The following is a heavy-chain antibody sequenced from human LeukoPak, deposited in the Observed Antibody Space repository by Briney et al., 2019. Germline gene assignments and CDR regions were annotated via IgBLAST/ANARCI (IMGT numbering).Heavy chain of an antibody. CDR2: MNANSANT. CDR3: ATSTLGGGYYYDSSGYYHDAFDI. Sequence: ASVKVSCKASGYTFTSYDINWVRQATGQGLEWMGWMNANSANTGYAQKFQGRVTITRNTSISTAYMELSSLRSEDTAVYYCATSTLGGGYYYDSSGYYHDAFDIWGQGTMVTVSS. V-gene: IGHV1-8*03. CDR1: GYTFTSYD. D-gene: IGHD3-22*01. J-gene: IGHJ3*02.